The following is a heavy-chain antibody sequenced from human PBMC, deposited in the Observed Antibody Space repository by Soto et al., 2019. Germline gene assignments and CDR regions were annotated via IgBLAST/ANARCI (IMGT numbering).Heavy chain of an antibody. CDR1: GFTFSSYG. CDR2: ISYDGSNK. D-gene: IGHD4-4*01. CDR3: AKAPDYSNYFDY. Sequence: GGSLRLSCAASGFTFSSYGMHWVRQAPGKGLEWVAVISYDGSNKYYADSVKGRFTISRDNSKNTLYLQMNSLRAEDTAVYYCAKAPDYSNYFDYWGQGTLVTVSS. V-gene: IGHV3-30*18. J-gene: IGHJ4*02.